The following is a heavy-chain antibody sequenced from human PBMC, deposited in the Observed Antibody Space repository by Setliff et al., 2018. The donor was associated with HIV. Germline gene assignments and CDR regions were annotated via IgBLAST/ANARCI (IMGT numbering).Heavy chain of an antibody. CDR1: GFTFRKYD. CDR3: AKGRTVAPEYSSSPVDY. V-gene: IGHV3-11*03. CDR2: ISGISDKI. D-gene: IGHD6-6*01. J-gene: IGHJ4*02. Sequence: GGSLRLSCAASGFTFRKYDMSWLRQAPGKGLEWVADISGISDKIKYVDSVKGRFTISRDNAKNSLYLQMNSLRAEDTALYYCAKGRTVAPEYSSSPVDYWGQGTLVTVS.